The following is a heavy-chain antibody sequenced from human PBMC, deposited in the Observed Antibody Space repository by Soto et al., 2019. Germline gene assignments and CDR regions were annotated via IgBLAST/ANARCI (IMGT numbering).Heavy chain of an antibody. Sequence: TLSLTCTVSGGSVSSGGYYWSWIRQRPGKGLEWIGYIYYIGSTSYNPSLKSRVAMSLDTSKNQFSLNLSSVTAAATAVYYCAIEAGDSNIWFLDSWGQGTLAPVSS. V-gene: IGHV4-31*03. D-gene: IGHD6-13*01. CDR1: GGSVSSGGYY. CDR3: AIEAGDSNIWFLDS. CDR2: IYYIGST. J-gene: IGHJ4*02.